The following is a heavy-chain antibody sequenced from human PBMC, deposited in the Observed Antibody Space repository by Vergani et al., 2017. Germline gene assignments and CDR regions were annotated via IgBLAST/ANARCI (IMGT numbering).Heavy chain of an antibody. CDR2: IIPIFGTA. J-gene: IGHJ4*02. Sequence: QVQLVQSGAEVKKPGSSVKVSCKASGGTFSSYAISWVRQAPGQGLEWMGGIIPIFGTATYAQKFQGRVTITADESTSTAYMELSSLRSEDTAVYYCASSTIFGVVMNPQRFDYWGQGTLVTVSS. CDR3: ASSTIFGVVMNPQRFDY. D-gene: IGHD3-3*01. V-gene: IGHV1-69*01. CDR1: GGTFSSYA.